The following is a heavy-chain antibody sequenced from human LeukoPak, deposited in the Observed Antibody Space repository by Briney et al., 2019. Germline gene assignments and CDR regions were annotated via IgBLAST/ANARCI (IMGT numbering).Heavy chain of an antibody. CDR1: GFTFSSYS. CDR3: ARDKNPMTPLDY. D-gene: IGHD2-15*01. Sequence: PGGSLRLSCAASGFTFSSYSMNWVRQAPGKGLEWVSSISSSSSYIYYADSVKGRFTISRDNAKNSLYLQMNSLRAEDTAVYYCARDKNPMTPLDYWGQGTLVTVSS. V-gene: IGHV3-21*01. CDR2: ISSSSSYI. J-gene: IGHJ4*02.